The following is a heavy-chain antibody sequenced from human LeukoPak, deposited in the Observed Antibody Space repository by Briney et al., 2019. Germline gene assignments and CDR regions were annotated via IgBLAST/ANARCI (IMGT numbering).Heavy chain of an antibody. D-gene: IGHD3-22*01. V-gene: IGHV1-46*01. CDR1: GYTFTSYY. Sequence: GASVKVSCKASGYTFTSYYMHWVRQAPGQGLEWMGIINPSGGSTSYAQKFQGRVTMTRDTSTSTVYMELSSLRSEDTAVYYCARDLGYYDSSGYPYWYFDLWGRGTLVTVSS. CDR2: INPSGGST. CDR3: ARDLGYYDSSGYPYWYFDL. J-gene: IGHJ2*01.